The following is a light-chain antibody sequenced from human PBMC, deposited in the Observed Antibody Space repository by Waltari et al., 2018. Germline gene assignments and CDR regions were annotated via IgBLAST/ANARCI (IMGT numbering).Light chain of an antibody. CDR2: FNN. J-gene: IGLJ2*01. Sequence: QSVLTQPPPASGTPGQGVTISCSGSSSNIGRNTVSWYQQLPGTAPKLVFYFNNRRPSGVPDRFSGSKSDTSASLAIGGLQSEDEADYYCATWDDSLNGQVVFGGGTKLTVL. CDR3: ATWDDSLNGQVV. V-gene: IGLV1-44*01. CDR1: SSNIGRNT.